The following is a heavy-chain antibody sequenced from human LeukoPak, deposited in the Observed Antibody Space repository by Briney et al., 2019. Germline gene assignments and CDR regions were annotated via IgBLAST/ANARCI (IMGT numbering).Heavy chain of an antibody. V-gene: IGHV1-69*05. CDR2: IIPIFGTR. D-gene: IGHD3-22*01. CDR3: ARDTRRQSSSGYYLMDAFDI. J-gene: IGHJ3*02. Sequence: SVKVSCKASGGTFRSYAISWVRQAPGQGLEWMGRIIPIFGTRNYAQKFQGRVTIITDESTSTAYMELSSLRSEDTAVYYCARDTRRQSSSGYYLMDAFDIWGQGTMVIVSS. CDR1: GGTFRSYA.